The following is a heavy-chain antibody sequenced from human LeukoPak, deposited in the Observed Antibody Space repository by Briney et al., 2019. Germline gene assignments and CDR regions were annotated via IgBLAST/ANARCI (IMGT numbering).Heavy chain of an antibody. J-gene: IGHJ4*02. CDR3: ARFWAAGSYCFDY. CDR2: INPNNGGT. V-gene: IGHV1-2*02. CDR1: GYTFTGYY. Sequence: ASVTVSFKASGYTFTGYYIHWVRQAPGQGLEWMGWINPNNGGTNYAQKFQGRVTMTRDTSLSTAYMDLSRLISDDTAVYYCARFWAAGSYCFDYWGQGTLVTVSS. D-gene: IGHD6-13*01.